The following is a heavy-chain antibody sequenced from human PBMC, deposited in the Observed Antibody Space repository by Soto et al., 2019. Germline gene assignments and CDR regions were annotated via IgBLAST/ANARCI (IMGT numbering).Heavy chain of an antibody. CDR1: GFTFSSYA. D-gene: IGHD4-17*01. V-gene: IGHV3-23*01. J-gene: IGHJ6*02. CDR3: AKRSDGAQYFYYYGMDV. CDR2: ISGSAGST. Sequence: EVQLLESGGGLVQPGGSLRLSCAASGFTFSSYAMSWVRQAPGKGLEWVSAISGSAGSTYYTDSVKGRVTISRDNSKNTLYLQMNNMGAEDTAIYYCAKRSDGAQYFYYYGMDVWGQGTTVTVSS.